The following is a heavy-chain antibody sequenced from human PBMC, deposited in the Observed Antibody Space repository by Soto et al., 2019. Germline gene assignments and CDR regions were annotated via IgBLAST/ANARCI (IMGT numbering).Heavy chain of an antibody. Sequence: GSLRLSCAASGFTFSSYSMNWVRQAPGKGLEWVSYISSSSSTIYYADSVKGRFTISRDNAKNSLYLQMNSLRAEDTAVYYCARDHDILTGYSLFDYWGQGTLVTVSS. D-gene: IGHD3-9*01. CDR3: ARDHDILTGYSLFDY. CDR2: ISSSSSTI. J-gene: IGHJ4*02. CDR1: GFTFSSYS. V-gene: IGHV3-48*01.